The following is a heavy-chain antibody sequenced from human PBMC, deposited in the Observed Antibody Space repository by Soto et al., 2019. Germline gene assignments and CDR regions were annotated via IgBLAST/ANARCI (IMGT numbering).Heavy chain of an antibody. CDR2: IDWDDDE. V-gene: IGHV2-70*11. J-gene: IGHJ4*02. CDR1: GFSLSTSGMC. CDR3: ARTLGSSTLDY. Sequence: SGPTLVNPTQTLRLTCTFSGFSLSTSGMCVSWIRQPPGKALEWLARIDWDDDEYYSTSLKARLTISKDTSKNLVVLTMTNMDPTDTATYYCARTLGSSTLDYWGQGTLVTVSS. D-gene: IGHD6-13*01.